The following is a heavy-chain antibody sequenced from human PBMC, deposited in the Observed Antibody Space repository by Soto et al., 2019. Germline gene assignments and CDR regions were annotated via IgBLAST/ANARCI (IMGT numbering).Heavy chain of an antibody. CDR1: GFTFSDYY. Sequence: PGGSLRLSCAASGFTFSDYYMSWIRQAPGKGLEWVSYISSSGSTIYYADSVKGRFTISRDNAKNSLYLQMNSLRAEDTAVYYCARSLGGSGPYLSYPNWFDPWGQGTLVTVSS. V-gene: IGHV3-11*01. D-gene: IGHD2-15*01. CDR3: ARSLGGSGPYLSYPNWFDP. J-gene: IGHJ5*02. CDR2: ISSSGSTI.